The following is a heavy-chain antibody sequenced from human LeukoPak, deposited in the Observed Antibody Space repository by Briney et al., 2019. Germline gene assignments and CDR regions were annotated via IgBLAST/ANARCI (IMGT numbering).Heavy chain of an antibody. CDR2: IRSKANSYAT. CDR3: ARDSSSVAGTFGFPY. CDR1: GFTFSGSA. Sequence: GGSLRLSCAASGFTFSGSAMHWVRQASGKGLEWVGRIRSKANSYATAYAASVKGRFTISRDDSKNTLYLQMNSLRAEDTAVYYCARDSSSVAGTFGFPYWGQGTLVTVSS. J-gene: IGHJ4*02. V-gene: IGHV3-73*01. D-gene: IGHD6-19*01.